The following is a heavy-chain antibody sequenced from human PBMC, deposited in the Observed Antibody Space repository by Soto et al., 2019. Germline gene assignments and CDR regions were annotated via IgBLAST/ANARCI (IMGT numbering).Heavy chain of an antibody. CDR3: ARAQRIQLWASGMDV. CDR1: GGTLSSYV. Sequence: QVQLVQSGAEVKKPGSSVKVSCKASGGTLSSYVISWVRQAPGQGLEWMGGIIPVFGTANYAQKFQGRVTVTADESTTTAYMELRSLRSEDAAVYYCARAQRIQLWASGMDVWGQGTTVTVSS. J-gene: IGHJ6*02. V-gene: IGHV1-69*01. D-gene: IGHD5-18*01. CDR2: IIPVFGTA.